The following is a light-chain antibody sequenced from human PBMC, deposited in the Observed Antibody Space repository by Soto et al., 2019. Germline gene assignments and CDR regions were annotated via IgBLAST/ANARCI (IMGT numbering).Light chain of an antibody. Sequence: ETLMTQSPATLSASPGERVTLSCRASQNINCNLAWYQQKPGQAPRVLIYGASSRASGIPDRFSGSGSGTDFTITISRMEHADFAFYYCQQYHNWPPLTFGGGTRVEIK. CDR3: QQYHNWPPLT. J-gene: IGKJ4*01. V-gene: IGKV3D-15*01. CDR1: QNINCN. CDR2: GAS.